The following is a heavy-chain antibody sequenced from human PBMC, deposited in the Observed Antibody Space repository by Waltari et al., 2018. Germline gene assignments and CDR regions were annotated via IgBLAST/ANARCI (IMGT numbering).Heavy chain of an antibody. V-gene: IGHV4-59*01. J-gene: IGHJ6*03. CDR3: ASHSGYEAHPAYYYYYMDV. CDR2: IYYSGST. CDR1: GGSISSYY. D-gene: IGHD5-12*01. Sequence: QVQLQESGPGLVKPSETLSLTCTVSGGSISSYYWSWIRQPPGKGLEWIGYIYYSGSTNYNPSLKSRVTISVDTSKNQFSLKLSSVTAVDTAVYYCASHSGYEAHPAYYYYYMDVWGKGTTVTVSS.